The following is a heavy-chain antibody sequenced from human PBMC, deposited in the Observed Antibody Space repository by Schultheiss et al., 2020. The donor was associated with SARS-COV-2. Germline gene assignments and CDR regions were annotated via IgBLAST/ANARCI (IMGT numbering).Heavy chain of an antibody. CDR1: GYTFAGYY. J-gene: IGHJ4*02. D-gene: IGHD2-2*02. CDR3: VRGLGYCSSVSCSTDDY. Sequence: ASVKVSCKASGYTFAGYYIHWVRQAPGQGLEWMGRINPNSGGTNYAQKFQGRVTMTRDTSISTAYMEVSSLRSEDTAVYYCVRGLGYCSSVSCSTDDYWGQGTLVTVAS. V-gene: IGHV1-2*06. CDR2: INPNSGGT.